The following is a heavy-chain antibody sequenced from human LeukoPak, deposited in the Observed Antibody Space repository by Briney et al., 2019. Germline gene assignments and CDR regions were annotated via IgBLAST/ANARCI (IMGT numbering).Heavy chain of an antibody. J-gene: IGHJ4*02. CDR2: MNPNNGYT. D-gene: IGHD3-3*01. V-gene: IGHV1-8*02. CDR3: VRSGTTIFGVVTDTQDY. Sequence: ASVKVSCKASGYTFTTYDINWVRQATGQGLEWMAWMNPNNGYTGSAQKFQGRLTITRDTSISTAYMELTSLRFQDTAVYYCVRSGTTIFGVVTDTQDYWGQGTLVTVSS. CDR1: GYTFTTYD.